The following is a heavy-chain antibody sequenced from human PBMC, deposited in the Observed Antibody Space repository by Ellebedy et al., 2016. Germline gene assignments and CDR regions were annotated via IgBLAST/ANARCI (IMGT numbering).Heavy chain of an antibody. V-gene: IGHV4-34*01. CDR3: ARGGCSSTSCYQLGGYYYYYMDV. Sequence: SETLSLXXAVYGGSFSGYYWSWIRQPPGKGLEWIGEINHSGSTNYNPSLKSRVTISVDTSKNQFSLKLSSVTAADTAVYYCARGGCSSTSCYQLGGYYYYYMDVWGKGTTVTVSS. J-gene: IGHJ6*03. CDR2: INHSGST. D-gene: IGHD2-2*01. CDR1: GGSFSGYY.